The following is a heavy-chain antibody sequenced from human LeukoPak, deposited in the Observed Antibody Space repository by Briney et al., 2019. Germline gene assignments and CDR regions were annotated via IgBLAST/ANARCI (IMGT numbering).Heavy chain of an antibody. J-gene: IGHJ5*02. CDR3: ARHDWFDP. Sequence: GGSLRLSCAVSGYIVSRHYTSWVRQPPGKGLEWVSVIYSGGNTYYADSVKGRFTISRDISKNTLYLQMNSLRAEDTAVYYCARHDWFDPWGQGTLVTVSS. CDR1: GYIVSRHY. V-gene: IGHV3-53*01. CDR2: IYSGGNT.